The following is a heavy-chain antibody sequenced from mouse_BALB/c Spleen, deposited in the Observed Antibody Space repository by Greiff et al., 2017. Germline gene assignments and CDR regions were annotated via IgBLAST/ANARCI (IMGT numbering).Heavy chain of an antibody. CDR3: ARSGRTGAMDY. J-gene: IGHJ4*01. CDR1: GYSITSDYA. V-gene: IGHV3-2*02. Sequence: ESGPGLVKPSQSLSLTCTVTGYSITSDYAWNWIRQFPGNKLEWMGYISYSGSTSYNPSLKSRISITRDTSKNQFFLQLNSVTTEDTATYYCARSGRTGAMDYWGQGTSVTVSS. D-gene: IGHD3-3*01. CDR2: ISYSGST.